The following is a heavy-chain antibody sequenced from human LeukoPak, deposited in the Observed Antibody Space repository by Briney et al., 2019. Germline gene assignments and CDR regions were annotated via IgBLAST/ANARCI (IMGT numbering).Heavy chain of an antibody. CDR3: ARAGTGYSSSWYPAFDYYGMDV. D-gene: IGHD6-13*01. V-gene: IGHV1-69*13. CDR1: GGTFSSYA. J-gene: IGHJ6*02. CDR2: IIPIFGTA. Sequence: SVKVSCKASGGTFSSYAISWVRQAPGQGLEWMGGIIPIFGTANYAQKFQGRVTITADESTSTAYMELSSLRSEDTAVYYCARAGTGYSSSWYPAFDYYGMDVWGQGTTATVSS.